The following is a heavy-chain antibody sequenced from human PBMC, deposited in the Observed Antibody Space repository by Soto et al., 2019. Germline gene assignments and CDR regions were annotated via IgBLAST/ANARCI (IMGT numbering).Heavy chain of an antibody. J-gene: IGHJ3*01. D-gene: IGHD1-20*01. V-gene: IGHV3-23*01. CDR3: VRYNWNDPEPSDV. CDR1: GFTFSSYA. CDR2: ISGSGGST. Sequence: GGSLRLSCASSGFTFSSYAMSWVRHAAGKGLEWVSAISGSGGSTYYADSVKGRFTISRDNSTTSVYIELSSLRSEDTAVYFCVRYNWNDPEPSDVWGQGTRVTVSS.